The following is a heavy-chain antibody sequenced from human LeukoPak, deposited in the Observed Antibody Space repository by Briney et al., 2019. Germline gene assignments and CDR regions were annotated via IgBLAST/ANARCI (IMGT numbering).Heavy chain of an antibody. Sequence: SETLSLTCTVSGGSINSYYWSWIRQPPGKGLEWIGYIYYSGSTNYNPSLKSRVTISVDTSKKQFSLRLSSVTAADTAVYYCARHTYNSGWYYFDYWGQGTLVTVSS. CDR3: ARHTYNSGWYYFDY. CDR1: GGSINSYY. D-gene: IGHD6-19*01. J-gene: IGHJ4*02. CDR2: IYYSGST. V-gene: IGHV4-59*08.